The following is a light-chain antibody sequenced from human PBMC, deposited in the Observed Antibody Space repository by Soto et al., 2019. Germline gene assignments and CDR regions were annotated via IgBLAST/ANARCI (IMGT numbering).Light chain of an antibody. CDR1: QTISSW. J-gene: IGKJ1*01. CDR2: EAS. V-gene: IGKV1-5*03. CDR3: QQYKSYPWT. Sequence: DIQMTQSPSTLSASVGDRVTITCRASQTISSWLAWYQQKPGRAPKLLMYEASSLESGVPSRFSGSGSGTEFTLTISGLQPDDFATYHCQQYKSYPWTFGQGTKVDIK.